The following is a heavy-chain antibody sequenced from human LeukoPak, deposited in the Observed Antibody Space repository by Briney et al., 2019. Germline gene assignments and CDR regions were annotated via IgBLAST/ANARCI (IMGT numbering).Heavy chain of an antibody. J-gene: IGHJ4*02. Sequence: GGSLRLSCAASAFTFSSYTMNWVRQAPGKGPEWVSSISGSSSYLYYADSVKGRFTISRDNAKNSLYLQMNSLRIEDTAVYYCARDSATDFDYWGQGTLVTVSS. D-gene: IGHD6-25*01. V-gene: IGHV3-21*03. CDR3: ARDSATDFDY. CDR1: AFTFSSYT. CDR2: ISGSSSYL.